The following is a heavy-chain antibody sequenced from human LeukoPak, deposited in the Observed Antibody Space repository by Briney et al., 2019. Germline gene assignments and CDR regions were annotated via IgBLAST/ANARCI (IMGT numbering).Heavy chain of an antibody. CDR3: TRDGYSYGYYYTGPRDY. J-gene: IGHJ4*02. CDR2: IRSKAYGGTT. CDR1: GFTFGDYA. V-gene: IGHV3-49*04. Sequence: GGSLRLSCTASGFTFGDYAMSWVRQAPGKGLEWVGFIRSKAYGGTTEYAASVKGRFTISRDDSKSIAYLQMNSLKTEDTAVYYCTRDGYSYGYYYTGPRDYWGQGTLATVSS. D-gene: IGHD5-18*01.